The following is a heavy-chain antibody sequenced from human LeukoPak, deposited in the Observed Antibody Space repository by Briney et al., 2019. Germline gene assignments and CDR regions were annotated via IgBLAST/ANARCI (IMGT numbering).Heavy chain of an antibody. Sequence: GGSLRLSCAASGFTFSSYSMNWVRQAPGKGLEWVSSISSSSYIYYADSVKGRFTISRDNAKNSLYLQMNSLRAEDTAVYYSARDPKFGGGSTDYWGQGTLVTVSS. V-gene: IGHV3-21*01. J-gene: IGHJ4*02. CDR3: ARDPKFGGGSTDY. CDR1: GFTFSSYS. CDR2: ISSSSYI. D-gene: IGHD3-16*01.